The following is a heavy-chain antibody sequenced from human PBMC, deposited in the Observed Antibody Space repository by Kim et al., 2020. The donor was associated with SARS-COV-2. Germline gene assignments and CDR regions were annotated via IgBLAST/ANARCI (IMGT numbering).Heavy chain of an antibody. J-gene: IGHJ3*02. CDR2: IVVGSGNT. V-gene: IGHV1-58*01. CDR1: GFTFTSSA. CDR3: AADQVVTASRLDPHAFDI. Sequence: SVKVSCKASGFTFTSSAVQWVRQARGQRLEWIGWIVVGSGNTNYAQKFQERVTITRDMSTSTAYMELSSLRSEDTAVYYCAADQVVTASRLDPHAFDIWGQGTMVTVSS. D-gene: IGHD2-21*02.